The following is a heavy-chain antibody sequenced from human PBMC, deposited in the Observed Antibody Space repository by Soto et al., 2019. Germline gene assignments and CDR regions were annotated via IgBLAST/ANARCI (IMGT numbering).Heavy chain of an antibody. CDR1: GGSFSGYY. D-gene: IGHD3-22*01. CDR2: INHSGST. Sequence: PSETLSLTCAVYGGSFSGYYWSWIRQPPGKGLEWIGEINHSGSTNYNPSLKSRVTISVDTSKNQFSLKLSSVTAADTAVYYCAGGRITKIVVVISGYYGMDVWGQGTTVTVSS. CDR3: AGGRITKIVVVISGYYGMDV. J-gene: IGHJ6*02. V-gene: IGHV4-34*01.